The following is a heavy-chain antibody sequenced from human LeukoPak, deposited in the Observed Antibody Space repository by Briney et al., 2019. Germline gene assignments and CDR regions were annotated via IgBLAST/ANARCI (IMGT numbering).Heavy chain of an antibody. CDR1: GCIFSSYA. Sequence: SVKVSCKAAGCIFSSYAISWVRQAPGQGLEWMGRIIPIFGRANYAQKFQGRVTITTGESTITAYMELSSLRSEDTAVYYCARGLLEWSAGYYYYYMDVWGKGTTVTVSS. J-gene: IGHJ6*03. V-gene: IGHV1-69*05. CDR3: ARGLLEWSAGYYYYYMDV. D-gene: IGHD3-3*01. CDR2: IIPIFGRA.